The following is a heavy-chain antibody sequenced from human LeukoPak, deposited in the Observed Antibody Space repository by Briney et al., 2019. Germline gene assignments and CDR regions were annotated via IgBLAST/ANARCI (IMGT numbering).Heavy chain of an antibody. CDR3: AIGYSYGFDY. Sequence: SETLSLTCTVSGYSISSGYYWGWIRQPPGKWLEWIGSIYHSGSTYYNPSLKSRVTISVDTSKNQFSLKLSSVTAADTAVYYCAIGYSYGFDYWGQGTLVTVSS. CDR1: GYSISSGYY. CDR2: IYHSGST. J-gene: IGHJ4*02. V-gene: IGHV4-38-2*02. D-gene: IGHD5-18*01.